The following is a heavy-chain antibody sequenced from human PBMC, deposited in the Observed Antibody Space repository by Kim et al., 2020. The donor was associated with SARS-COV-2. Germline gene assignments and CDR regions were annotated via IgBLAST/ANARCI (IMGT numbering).Heavy chain of an antibody. D-gene: IGHD3-3*01. CDR1: GFTFSSYA. CDR2: ISYDGSNK. CDR3: AREGITIFGVVIDSQTLDY. V-gene: IGHV3-30-3*01. Sequence: GGSLRLSCAASGFTFSSYAMHWVRQAPGKGLEWVAVISYDGSNKYYADSVKGRFTISRDNSKNTLYLQMNSLRAEDTAVYYCAREGITIFGVVIDSQTLDYWGQGTLVTVSS. J-gene: IGHJ4*02.